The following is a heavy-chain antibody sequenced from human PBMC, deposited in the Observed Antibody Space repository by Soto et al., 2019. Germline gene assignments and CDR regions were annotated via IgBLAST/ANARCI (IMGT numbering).Heavy chain of an antibody. V-gene: IGHV4-34*01. J-gene: IGHJ5*02. CDR1: GGSFSGYY. D-gene: IGHD1-7*01. Sequence: PSETLSLTCAVYGGSFSGYYWSWIRQPPGKGLEWIGEINHSGSTNYNPSLKSRVTISVDTSKNQFSLKLSSVTAADTAVYYCAGGAWARLELRMGWFDPWGQGTLVTVSS. CDR2: INHSGST. CDR3: AGGAWARLELRMGWFDP.